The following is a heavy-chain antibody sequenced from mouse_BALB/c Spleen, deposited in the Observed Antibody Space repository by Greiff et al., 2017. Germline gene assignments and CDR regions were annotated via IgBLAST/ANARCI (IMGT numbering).Heavy chain of an antibody. Sequence: VQLKQSGPELVKPGASVKISCKASGYSFTGYFMNWVMQSHGKSLEWIGRINPYNGDTFYNQKFKGKATLTVDKSSSTAHMELRSLASEDSAVYYCARGELRAWFAYWGQGTLVTVSA. CDR1: GYSFTGYF. J-gene: IGHJ3*01. D-gene: IGHD2-12*01. CDR3: ARGELRAWFAY. CDR2: INPYNGDT. V-gene: IGHV1-20*02.